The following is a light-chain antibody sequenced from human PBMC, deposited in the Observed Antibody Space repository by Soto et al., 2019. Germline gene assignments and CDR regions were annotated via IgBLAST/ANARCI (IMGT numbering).Light chain of an antibody. CDR1: QTVSNQ. J-gene: IGKJ5*01. Sequence: EIVLTQSPVTLSLSPGERATLSCRASQTVSNQLAWYQQKPGQAPRLLIYDASRRVTGIPARFSGSGSGTDFTLTLSSLETADFAVYYCQQRAGSSTFGQGTRLEI. V-gene: IGKV3-11*01. CDR2: DAS. CDR3: QQRAGSST.